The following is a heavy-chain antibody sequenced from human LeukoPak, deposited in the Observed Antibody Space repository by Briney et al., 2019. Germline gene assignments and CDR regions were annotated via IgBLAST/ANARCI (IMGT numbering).Heavy chain of an antibody. CDR1: GGSINNGDYY. J-gene: IGHJ4*02. Sequence: SETLSLTCSVSGGSINNGDYYWSWIRQPPGKGLEWIGYIYYSGSTRYNPSLKSRVTISVDTSKNQFSLKLSSVTAADTAVYYCARDFAGFDYWGQGTLVTVSS. V-gene: IGHV4-31*02. CDR2: IYYSGST. D-gene: IGHD3-10*01. CDR3: ARDFAGFDY.